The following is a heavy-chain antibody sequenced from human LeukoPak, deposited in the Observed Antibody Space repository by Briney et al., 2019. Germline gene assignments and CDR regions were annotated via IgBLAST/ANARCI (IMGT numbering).Heavy chain of an antibody. J-gene: IGHJ5*02. CDR1: GGSISSSSYY. CDR3: ARRLSWFDP. Sequence: SETLSLTCTVSGGSISSSSYYWGWIRQPPGKGLEWIGSIYYSGSTYYNPSLKSRVTISVDTSKDQFSLKLSSVTAADTAVYYCARRLSWFDPWGQGTLVTVPS. V-gene: IGHV4-39*01. CDR2: IYYSGST.